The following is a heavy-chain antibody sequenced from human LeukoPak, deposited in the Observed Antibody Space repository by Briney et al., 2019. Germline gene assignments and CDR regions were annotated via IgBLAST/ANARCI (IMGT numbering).Heavy chain of an antibody. V-gene: IGHV3-49*04. Sequence: GGSLRLSCTGSGFTFGDYAMSWVRQAPGKGLDWIGLIRSKANGGTTEYAASVKGRFTISRDDSKSIAYLQMNSLKTEDTAVYYCSRYCSGGTCSSVTDYWGQGTLVTVSS. CDR2: IRSKANGGTT. CDR1: GFTFGDYA. J-gene: IGHJ4*02. CDR3: SRYCSGGTCSSVTDY. D-gene: IGHD2-15*01.